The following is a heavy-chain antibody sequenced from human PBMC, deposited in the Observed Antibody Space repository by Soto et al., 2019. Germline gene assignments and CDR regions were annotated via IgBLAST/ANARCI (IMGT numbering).Heavy chain of an antibody. D-gene: IGHD2-2*02. CDR2: INPNNGGT. V-gene: IGHV1-2*02. Sequence: QVQLVQSGAEVKKPGASVKVSCKASGYRFTAYYMHWVRQAPGQGLEWMGWINPNNGGTNYAQKFQGRVTMTRDTSISTAYMELSRLRSDDTAVYFCAREPLYGCSNTTCYNNWFDPWGQGTLVTVSS. J-gene: IGHJ5*02. CDR1: GYRFTAYY. CDR3: AREPLYGCSNTTCYNNWFDP.